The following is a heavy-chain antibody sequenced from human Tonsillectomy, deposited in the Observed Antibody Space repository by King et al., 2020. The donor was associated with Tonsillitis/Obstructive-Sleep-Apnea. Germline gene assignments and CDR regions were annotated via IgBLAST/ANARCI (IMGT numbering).Heavy chain of an antibody. Sequence: QLVQSGAEVKKPGASVKVSCKASGYTFTSYYMHWVRQAPGQGLEWMGIINPSGGSTGYAQKFQGRVTMTRDTSTSTVYMELSSLRSEDTAVYYCAKEVGAYDAFDIWGQGTMVTVSS. CDR1: GYTFTSYY. CDR3: AKEVGAYDAFDI. V-gene: IGHV1-46*01. D-gene: IGHD1-26*01. CDR2: INPSGGST. J-gene: IGHJ3*02.